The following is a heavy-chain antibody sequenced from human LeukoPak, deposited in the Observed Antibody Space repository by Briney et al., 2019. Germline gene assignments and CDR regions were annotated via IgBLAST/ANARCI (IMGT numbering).Heavy chain of an antibody. CDR3: ARHTMIAHDFDI. V-gene: IGHV1-18*01. CDR1: GYTFTSYG. D-gene: IGHD3-22*01. Sequence: ASVKVSCKASGYTFTSYGISWVRQAPGQGLEWMGWISAYNSNTNYAEKLQGRVTMTTDTSTSTAYMELRSLRSDDTAVYYWARHTMIAHDFDIWGQGTMVTVSS. CDR2: ISAYNSNT. J-gene: IGHJ3*02.